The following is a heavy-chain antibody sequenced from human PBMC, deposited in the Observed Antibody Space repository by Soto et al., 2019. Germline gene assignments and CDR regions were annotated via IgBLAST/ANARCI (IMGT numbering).Heavy chain of an antibody. CDR1: GDSVSSNTAA. V-gene: IGHV6-1*01. CDR3: ESGVAWTGFDL. Sequence: SQTLSLTCAISGDSVSSNTAAWNWIRSSPSRGLEWLGRTYYRSNWRHDYAVSVKSRITVNPDTSKNHFSLQLNSVTPDDTAVYYFESGVAWTGFDLWGQGTLVTVFS. D-gene: IGHD2-8*01. CDR2: TYYRSNWRH. J-gene: IGHJ4*02.